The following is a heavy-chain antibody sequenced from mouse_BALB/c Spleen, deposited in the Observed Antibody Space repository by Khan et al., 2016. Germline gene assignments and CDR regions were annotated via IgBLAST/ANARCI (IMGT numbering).Heavy chain of an antibody. Sequence: QSQLVQSGPELKKPGETVKISCKASGYSFTNYGMNWVKQAPGKGLKWMGWIDTNTGEPTYAEEFKGRFALSLETSAITAYLQINNLKNDDTATYFCARWGYDYAWFAYWGQGTLVTVSA. CDR1: GYSFTNYG. CDR3: ARWGYDYAWFAY. CDR2: IDTNTGEP. J-gene: IGHJ3*01. D-gene: IGHD2-4*01. V-gene: IGHV9-3*02.